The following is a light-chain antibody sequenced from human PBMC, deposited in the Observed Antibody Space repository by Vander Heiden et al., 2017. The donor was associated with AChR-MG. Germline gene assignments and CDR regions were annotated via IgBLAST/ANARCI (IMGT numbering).Light chain of an antibody. CDR2: TNN. J-gene: IGLJ1*01. V-gene: IGLV1-47*01. Sequence: QSVLTQPPSASGTPGQRVTISCSGSSSNIGSNYVYWYQHLPGTAPKLLIYTNNQRPSGAPDRFSGSKSGTSASLAISGLRSEDEADYYCAAWDDSVSGYVFGAGTTVTVL. CDR1: SSNIGSNY. CDR3: AAWDDSVSGYV.